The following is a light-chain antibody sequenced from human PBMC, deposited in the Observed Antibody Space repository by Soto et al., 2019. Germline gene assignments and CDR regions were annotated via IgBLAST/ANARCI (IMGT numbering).Light chain of an antibody. CDR2: LGS. CDR1: QSLLNRRGFNY. J-gene: IGKJ1*01. CDR3: MQALQTPRT. V-gene: IGKV2-28*01. Sequence: DIVMTQSPLSLPVTPGEPASISCRPSQSLLNRRGFNYLDWYLQKPGQSPQLLIYLGSTRASGVPDRFSGSGSGTDFTLKISRVEAEDVGVYYCMQALQTPRTFGQGTKV.